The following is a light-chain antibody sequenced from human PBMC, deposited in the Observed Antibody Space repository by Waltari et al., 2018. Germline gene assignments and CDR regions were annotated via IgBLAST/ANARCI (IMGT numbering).Light chain of an antibody. CDR1: TSDVGGFDF. Sequence: QSALTQPASVSGSPGQSVTISCTGTTSDVGGFDFVSWYRQRPVRDIRLMIYDVSSRPSGVSTRLSGSKSGNTASLTISGLQAEDEADYYCSSYTDIGTLVLFGGGTKLTVL. J-gene: IGLJ3*02. CDR2: DVS. CDR3: SSYTDIGTLVL. V-gene: IGLV2-14*03.